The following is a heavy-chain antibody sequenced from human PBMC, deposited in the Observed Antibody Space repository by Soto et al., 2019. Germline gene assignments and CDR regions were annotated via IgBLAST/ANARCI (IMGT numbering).Heavy chain of an antibody. CDR3: ARRPHCSGGICYYGLDN. V-gene: IGHV1-8*01. J-gene: IGHJ6*02. D-gene: IGHD6-25*01. CDR2: MNPDSGHA. Sequence: ASVKVSCKASGYTFTNSDLNWVRQAPGQGLEWMGWMNPDSGHAAYAQKFQGRVTLTTSTSTSTVYMEMRSLGSEDTAVYYCARRPHCSGGICYYGLDNWGQ. CDR1: GYTFTNSD.